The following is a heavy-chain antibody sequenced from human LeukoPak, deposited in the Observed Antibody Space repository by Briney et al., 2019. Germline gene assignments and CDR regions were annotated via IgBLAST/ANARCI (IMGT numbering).Heavy chain of an antibody. D-gene: IGHD4-17*01. V-gene: IGHV3-30*18. J-gene: IGHJ6*01. CDR3: AKDLHYGDYRYGMDV. Sequence: GRSLRLSCAASGFTFSSYGMHWVRQAPGKGLEWVAVISYDGSNKYYAYSVKGRFTISRDNSKNTLYLQMNSLRAEDTAVYYCAKDLHYGDYRYGMDVWGQGTTVTVSS. CDR1: GFTFSSYG. CDR2: ISYDGSNK.